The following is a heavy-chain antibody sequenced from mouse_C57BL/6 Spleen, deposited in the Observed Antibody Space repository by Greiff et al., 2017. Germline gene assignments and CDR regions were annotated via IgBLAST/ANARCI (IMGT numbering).Heavy chain of an antibody. V-gene: IGHV1-81*01. CDR1: GYTFTSYG. J-gene: IGHJ2*01. CDR2: IYPRSGNT. CDR3: ARIADYFDY. Sequence: VKLQESGAELARPGASVKLSCKASGYTFTSYGISWVKQRTGQGLEWIGEIYPRSGNTYYNEKFKGKATLTADKSSSTAYMELRSLTSEDSAVYFCARIADYFDYWGQGTTLTVSS.